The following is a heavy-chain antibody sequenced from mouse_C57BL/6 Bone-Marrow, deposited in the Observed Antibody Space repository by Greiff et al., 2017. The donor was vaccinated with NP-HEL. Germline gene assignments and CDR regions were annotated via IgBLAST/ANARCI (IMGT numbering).Heavy chain of an antibody. CDR1: GFNIKDDY. J-gene: IGHJ2*01. CDR3: TSITTGTYY. D-gene: IGHD1-1*01. V-gene: IGHV14-4*01. Sequence: EVKLVESGAELVRPGASVKLSCTASGFNIKDDYMHWVKQRPEQGLEWIGWIDPENGDTEYASKFQGKATITADTSSNTAYLQLSSLTSEDTAVYYCTSITTGTYYWGQGTTLTVSS. CDR2: IDPENGDT.